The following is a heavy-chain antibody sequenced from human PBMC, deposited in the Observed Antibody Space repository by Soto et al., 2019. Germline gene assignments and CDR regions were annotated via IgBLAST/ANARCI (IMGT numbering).Heavy chain of an antibody. CDR1: GDSLSTYY. CDR3: SRDSISRTYRFDS. Sequence: QVQLQESGPGLVRPSETLSLTCTVSGDSLSTYYWSWIRQPAGERLEWIGRIHDTGRTNYNPSLKSRVTMSVDTSKNQFSLRVNSVTAAETAVYYCSRDSISRTYRFDSWGHGTLVTVSS. V-gene: IGHV4-4*07. J-gene: IGHJ4*01. D-gene: IGHD3-3*02. CDR2: IHDTGRT.